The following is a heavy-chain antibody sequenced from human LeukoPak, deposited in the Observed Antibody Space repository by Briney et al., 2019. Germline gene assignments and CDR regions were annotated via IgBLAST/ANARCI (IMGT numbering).Heavy chain of an antibody. Sequence: GGSLRLSCAASGFTFSSYAMSWVRQAPGKGLEWVSAISGSGGRTYYADPVKGRFTISRDNSKNTVYLQMNSLRAEDTAVYYCAKGGSYRSQPYFDYWGQGTPVTVSS. V-gene: IGHV3-23*01. J-gene: IGHJ4*02. CDR3: AKGGSYRSQPYFDY. CDR2: ISGSGGRT. CDR1: GFTFSSYA. D-gene: IGHD3-16*02.